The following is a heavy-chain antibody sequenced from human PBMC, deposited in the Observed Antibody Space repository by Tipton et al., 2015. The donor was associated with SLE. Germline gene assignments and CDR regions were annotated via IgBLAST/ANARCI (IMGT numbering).Heavy chain of an antibody. D-gene: IGHD3-10*01. CDR2: IYVGDSDT. CDR1: GYRFSTYW. CDR3: AERELQLGLDQ. V-gene: IGHV5-51*03. J-gene: IGHJ4*02. Sequence: QLVQSGAEVKKPGESLKISCEGSGYRFSTYWIAWLRQMPGKGLEWMGSIYVGDSDTIYSPSFQGQVTISVDKSISTAYLQWSSLKASDSAVYCCAERELQLGLDQWGEGTLLIVSS.